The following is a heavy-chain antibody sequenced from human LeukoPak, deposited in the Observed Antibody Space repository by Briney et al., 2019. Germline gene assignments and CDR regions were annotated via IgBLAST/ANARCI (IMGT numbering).Heavy chain of an antibody. CDR1: GFTLTTYA. V-gene: IGHV3-23*01. CDR3: ARDPTVQDYYDSSGYDY. J-gene: IGHJ4*02. CDR2: ITASGPTT. D-gene: IGHD3-22*01. Sequence: GGSLRLSCAASGFTLTTYAMTWVRQAPGKGLEWVSGITASGPTTYYADSVKGRFTFSRDNSKNTLYLQMNSLRAEDTAVYYCARDPTVQDYYDSSGYDYWGQGTLVTVSS.